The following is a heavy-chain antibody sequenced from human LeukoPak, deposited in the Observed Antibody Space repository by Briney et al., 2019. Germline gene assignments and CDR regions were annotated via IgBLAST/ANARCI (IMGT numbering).Heavy chain of an antibody. J-gene: IGHJ5*02. CDR3: AKDRVAVAGTEWFDP. D-gene: IGHD6-19*01. Sequence: GGSLRLSCAASGFTFSSYGMHWVRQAPGKGLEWVAVISYDGSNKYYADSVKGRFTISRDNSKNTLYLQMNSPRAEDTAVYYCAKDRVAVAGTEWFDPWGQGTLVTVSS. CDR2: ISYDGSNK. V-gene: IGHV3-30*18. CDR1: GFTFSSYG.